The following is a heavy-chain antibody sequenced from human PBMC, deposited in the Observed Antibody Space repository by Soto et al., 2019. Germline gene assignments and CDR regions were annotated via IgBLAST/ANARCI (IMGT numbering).Heavy chain of an antibody. CDR2: ISYSADKT. CDR3: ARRARTATTNWGAFDV. V-gene: IGHV3-23*01. CDR1: GFTFNTYV. Sequence: PGGSLRLSCAASGFTFNTYVMNWVRQAPGKGLERVSTISYSADKTHYADSVKGRFTISRDNSRDTLFLQMNSLRADDAAVYYCARRARTATTNWGAFDVWGQGTMVTVSS. J-gene: IGHJ3*01. D-gene: IGHD1-7*01.